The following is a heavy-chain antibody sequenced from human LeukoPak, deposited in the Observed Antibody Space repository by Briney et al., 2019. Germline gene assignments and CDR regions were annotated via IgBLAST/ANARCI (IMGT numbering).Heavy chain of an antibody. Sequence: SETLSLTCTVSGGSISSYYWSWIRQSPGKGLEWIGFIYYSGSTTYNPFLKSRVTISVDTSKNQFSLKLSSVTAADTAVYYCARDKKGTSCYDYWGQGTLVTVSS. CDR2: IYYSGST. J-gene: IGHJ4*02. CDR1: GGSISSYY. V-gene: IGHV4-59*01. D-gene: IGHD2-2*01. CDR3: ARDKKGTSCYDY.